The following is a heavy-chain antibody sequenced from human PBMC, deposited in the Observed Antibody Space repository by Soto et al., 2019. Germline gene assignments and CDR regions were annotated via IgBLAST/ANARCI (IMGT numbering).Heavy chain of an antibody. CDR3: ARVVSYDILTGPLHFDY. CDR2: ISGYNGNT. CDR1: GYTFSSYS. D-gene: IGHD3-9*01. Sequence: ASVKVSCKASGYTFSSYSISWVRQAPGQGLEWMVWISGYNGNTNYAQKFQGRVTMATDTSTSTAYMELRSLRSDDTAVYYCARVVSYDILTGPLHFDYWDQATLVTVSS. V-gene: IGHV1-18*04. J-gene: IGHJ4*02.